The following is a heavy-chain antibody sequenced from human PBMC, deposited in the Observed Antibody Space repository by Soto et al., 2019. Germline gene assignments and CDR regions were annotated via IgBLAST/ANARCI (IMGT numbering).Heavy chain of an antibody. CDR1: GYTFTGYY. D-gene: IGHD3-22*01. J-gene: IGHJ4*02. CDR2: INPNSGDT. Sequence: QVPLVQSGAEVKKPGASVKVSCKASGYTFTGYYMFWVRQAPGQGLEWLGWINPNSGDTNYAQRFQGRVTMTRGTSINTAYMELSSLRSDDTAVYYCARARTYYFDRSAYDSWGQGTLVTVS. V-gene: IGHV1-2*02. CDR3: ARARTYYFDRSAYDS.